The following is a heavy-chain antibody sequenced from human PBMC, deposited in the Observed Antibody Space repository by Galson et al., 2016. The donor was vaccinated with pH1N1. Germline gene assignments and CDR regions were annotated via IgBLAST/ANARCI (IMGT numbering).Heavy chain of an antibody. CDR2: MNPNNGNA. J-gene: IGHJ2*01. V-gene: IGHV1-8*01. CDR3: ARGPVYWYFDL. Sequence: SCKASGYTLTSYDINWVRQATGQGLEWMGWMNPNNGNADYAPKFQGRVTLTRNASIKTAYMELSSLTSEDTAVYYCARGPVYWYFDLWGRGTPVIVSS. CDR1: GYTLTSYD.